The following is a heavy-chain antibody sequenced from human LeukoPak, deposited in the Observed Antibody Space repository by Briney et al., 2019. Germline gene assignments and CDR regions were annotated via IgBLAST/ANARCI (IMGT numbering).Heavy chain of an antibody. J-gene: IGHJ4*02. CDR3: ARGAYYGSGSYIY. D-gene: IGHD3-10*01. Sequence: SETLSLTCTVSGGSISSYYRSWIRQPPGKGLEWIGYIYYSGSTNYNPSLKSRVTISVDTSKNQFSLKLSSVTAADTAVYYCARGAYYGSGSYIYWGQGALVTVSS. V-gene: IGHV4-59*01. CDR1: GGSISSYY. CDR2: IYYSGST.